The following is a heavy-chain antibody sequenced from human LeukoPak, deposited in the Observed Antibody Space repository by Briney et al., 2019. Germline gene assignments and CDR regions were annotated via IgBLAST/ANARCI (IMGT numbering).Heavy chain of an antibody. CDR2: SRSQVNGGPP. D-gene: IGHD3-16*01. CDR3: TRAFYDYVLDF. CDR1: GFSFGDYG. V-gene: IGHV3-49*04. Sequence: GRSLRLSCSGSGFSFGDYGINWVRQAPGRGLEWVGLSRSQVNGGPPEYAASVEGRFSMSRDDSEGFAYLQMNSPKTEDTAVYFCTRAFYDYVLDFWGQGTLVTVSS. J-gene: IGHJ4*02.